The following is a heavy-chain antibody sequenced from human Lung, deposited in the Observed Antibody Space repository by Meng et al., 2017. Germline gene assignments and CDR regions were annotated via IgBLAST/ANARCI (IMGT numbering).Heavy chain of an antibody. Sequence: QGQLPQVGAGLLKPSETLSLTCVVSGGSFSDYYWSWIRQPPGKGLEWIGEINHSGSTNYNPSLESRATISVDTSQNNLSLKLSSVTAADSAVYYCARGPTTMAHDFDYWGQGTLVTGSS. CDR2: INHSGST. J-gene: IGHJ4*02. CDR3: ARGPTTMAHDFDY. CDR1: GGSFSDYY. V-gene: IGHV4-34*01. D-gene: IGHD4-11*01.